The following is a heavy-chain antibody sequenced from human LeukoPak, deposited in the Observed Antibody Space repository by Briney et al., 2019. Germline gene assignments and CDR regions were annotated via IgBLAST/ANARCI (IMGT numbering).Heavy chain of an antibody. CDR2: IIPIFGTA. V-gene: IGHV1-69*05. CDR1: GGTFSSYA. D-gene: IGHD1-26*01. Sequence: ASVKVSCRASGGTFSSYAISWVRQAPGQGLEWMGGIIPIFGTANYAQKFQERVTITRDMSTSTAYMELSSLRSEDTAVYYCAAWGATKDYWGQGPLVTVSS. J-gene: IGHJ4*02. CDR3: AAWGATKDY.